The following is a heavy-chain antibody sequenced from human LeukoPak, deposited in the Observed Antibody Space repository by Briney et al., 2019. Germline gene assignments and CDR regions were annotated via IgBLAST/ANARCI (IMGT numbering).Heavy chain of an antibody. V-gene: IGHV4-34*01. CDR3: ARAPTTESYRTHFDH. CDR1: GESLTDNY. Sequence: SETLSLTCAVYGESLTDNYWNWIRQTPGKGLEWIGDINHRGITYYNPSLKSRVTMSVDTSKNHFSLTLTSMTAADTAMYYCARAPTTESYRTHFDHWGQGTQVTVSS. D-gene: IGHD4-17*01. CDR2: INHRGIT. J-gene: IGHJ4*02.